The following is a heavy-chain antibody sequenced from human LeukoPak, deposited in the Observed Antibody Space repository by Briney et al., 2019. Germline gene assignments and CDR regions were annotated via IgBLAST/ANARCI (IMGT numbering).Heavy chain of an antibody. CDR2: ISSRSSYI. J-gene: IGHJ6*03. V-gene: IGHV3-21*04. CDR1: GFTFSSYS. CDR3: AKDLRGQYYYYMDV. Sequence: PGGSLRPSCAASGFTFSSYSMNWVRQAPGKGLEWVSSISSRSSYIYYADSVKGRFTISRDNAKNSLYLQMNSLRAEDTAVYYCAKDLRGQYYYYMDVWGKGTTATVSS.